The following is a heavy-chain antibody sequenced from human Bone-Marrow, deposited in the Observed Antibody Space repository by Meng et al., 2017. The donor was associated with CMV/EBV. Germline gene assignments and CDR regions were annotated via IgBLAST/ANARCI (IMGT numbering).Heavy chain of an antibody. CDR1: GYTFTSYY. V-gene: IGHV1-46*01. D-gene: IGHD2-2*02. Sequence: ASVKVSCKASGYTFTSYYMHWVRQAPGQGLEWMGIINPSGGSTSYAQKFQGRVTMTRDTSTSTVYMELSRLRSDDTAVYYCARERERVNCSSTSCYTTYYYYYGMDVWGQGTTVTVSS. J-gene: IGHJ6*02. CDR3: ARERERVNCSSTSCYTTYYYYYGMDV. CDR2: INPSGGST.